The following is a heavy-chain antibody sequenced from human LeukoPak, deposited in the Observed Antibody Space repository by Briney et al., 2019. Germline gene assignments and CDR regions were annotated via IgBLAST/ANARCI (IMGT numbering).Heavy chain of an antibody. CDR3: ARDLDDSYTNYYGMDV. D-gene: IGHD3-16*02. J-gene: IGHJ6*02. CDR2: IIPIFGAA. CDR1: GGTFSSNA. Sequence: SVKVSCKASGGTFSSNAISWVRQAPGQGLEWMGGIIPIFGAANYAQKFRDRVTITADESTSTAYMELSSLRSEDTAVYYCARDLDDSYTNYYGMDVWGQGTTVTVSS. V-gene: IGHV1-69*13.